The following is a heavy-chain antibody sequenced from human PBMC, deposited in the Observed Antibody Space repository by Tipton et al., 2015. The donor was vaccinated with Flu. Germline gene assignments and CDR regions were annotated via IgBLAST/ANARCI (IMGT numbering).Heavy chain of an antibody. CDR1: GGSISSSSYY. J-gene: IGHJ4*02. Sequence: TLSFTCTVSGGSISSSSYYWGWIRQPPGKGLEWIGSIYYSGSTYYNPSLKSRVTISVDTSKNQFSLKLSSVTAADTVVYYCARKYYYGSGRVPTFDYWGQGTLVTVSS. D-gene: IGHD3-10*01. V-gene: IGHV4-39*07. CDR3: ARKYYYGSGRVPTFDY. CDR2: IYYSGST.